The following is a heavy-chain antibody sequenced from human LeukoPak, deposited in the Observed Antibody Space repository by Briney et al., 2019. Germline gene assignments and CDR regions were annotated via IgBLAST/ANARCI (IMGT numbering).Heavy chain of an antibody. CDR1: GFTFSSYW. V-gene: IGHV3-7*01. CDR2: IKQDGSEK. D-gene: IGHD6-6*01. CDR3: AKDHRSSSEWFDP. Sequence: PGGSLRLSCAASGFTFSSYWMSWVRQAPGKGLEWVANIKQDGSEKYYVDSVKGRFTISRDNAKNSLYLQMNSLRAEDTAVYYCAKDHRSSSEWFDPWGQGTLVTVSS. J-gene: IGHJ5*02.